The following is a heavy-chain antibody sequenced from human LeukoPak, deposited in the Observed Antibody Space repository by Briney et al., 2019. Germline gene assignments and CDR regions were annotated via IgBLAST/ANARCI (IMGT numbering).Heavy chain of an antibody. CDR3: ARDSMIVGWYFQH. CDR1: GLTFSRHW. D-gene: IGHD3-22*01. V-gene: IGHV3-74*01. CDR2: IDRDGKST. Sequence: GGSLRLSCAASGLTFSRHWMFWVRQAPGKGLVWVSQIDRDGKSTGYADSVKGRFTISRDNAKNTLYLQMNSLRAEDTAVYYCARDSMIVGWYFQHWGQGTLVTVSS. J-gene: IGHJ1*01.